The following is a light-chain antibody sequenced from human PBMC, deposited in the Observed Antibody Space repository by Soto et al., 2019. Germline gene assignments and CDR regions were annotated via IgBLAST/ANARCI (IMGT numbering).Light chain of an antibody. Sequence: DIVLAQSPSTLSLSTGERVILSCSASQSVSNNYLAWYQQKPGQAPRLLIYGASNRATGIPDRFSGSGSGTDVTLTISRLEPEDFAVYYCQQYGSSGTFGQGTKVDIK. V-gene: IGKV3-20*01. CDR2: GAS. CDR1: QSVSNNY. J-gene: IGKJ1*01. CDR3: QQYGSSGT.